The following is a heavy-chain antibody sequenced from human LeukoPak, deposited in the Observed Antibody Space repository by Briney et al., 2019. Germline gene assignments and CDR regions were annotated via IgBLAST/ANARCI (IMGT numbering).Heavy chain of an antibody. V-gene: IGHV3-23*01. D-gene: IGHD3-3*01. CDR1: GVTFSSYD. CDR2: ISDRGKT. CDR3: AKLPTIFGVADSFDI. J-gene: IGHJ3*02. Sequence: GGSLRLSCAASGVTFSSYDMRWVRQAPGKGVEWISAISDRGKTEYSDSVKGRFTISRDNSNNTLYLQLSSLRAEDTAMYYCAKLPTIFGVADSFDIWGQGTFVTVSS.